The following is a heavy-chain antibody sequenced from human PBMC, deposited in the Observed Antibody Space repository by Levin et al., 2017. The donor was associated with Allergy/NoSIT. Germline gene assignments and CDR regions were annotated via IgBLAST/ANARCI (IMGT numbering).Heavy chain of an antibody. CDR3: ARAMSGSSHYYYHGMDV. Sequence: SCAASGFTVSSTYMSWVRQAPGKGLEWVSVIYTGGNTYYTASVKGRFTISRDNSENTLYLQMNGLRAEDTAVYYCARAMSGSSHYYYHGMDVWGQGTTVTVSS. CDR2: IYTGGNT. D-gene: IGHD2-15*01. CDR1: GFTVSSTY. J-gene: IGHJ6*02. V-gene: IGHV3-66*01.